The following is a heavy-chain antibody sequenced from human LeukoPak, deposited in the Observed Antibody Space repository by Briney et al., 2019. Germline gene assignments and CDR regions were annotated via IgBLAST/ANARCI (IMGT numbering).Heavy chain of an antibody. CDR3: AKDIEDSGIAAAGTGVDY. Sequence: PGGSLRLSCAASGFTFSSYEMNWVRQAPGRGLEWVSYISSSGSTIYYADSVKGRFTISRDNAKNSLYLQMNGLRAEDTALYYCAKDIEDSGIAAAGTGVDYWGQGTLVTVSS. V-gene: IGHV3-48*03. D-gene: IGHD6-13*01. CDR1: GFTFSSYE. CDR2: ISSSGSTI. J-gene: IGHJ4*02.